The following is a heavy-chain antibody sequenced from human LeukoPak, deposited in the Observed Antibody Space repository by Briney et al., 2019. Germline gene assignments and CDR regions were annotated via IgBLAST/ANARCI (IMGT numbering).Heavy chain of an antibody. J-gene: IGHJ4*02. CDR1: GGSFSGYY. Sequence: PSETLSLTCAVYGGSFSGYYWSWIRQPPGKGLEWIGEINHSGSTNYNPSLKSRVTMSVDTSKNQFSLKLSSVTAADTAVYYCARGGRQDQYYDILTGSAGFDYWGQGTLVTVSS. V-gene: IGHV4-34*01. D-gene: IGHD3-9*01. CDR3: ARGGRQDQYYDILTGSAGFDY. CDR2: INHSGST.